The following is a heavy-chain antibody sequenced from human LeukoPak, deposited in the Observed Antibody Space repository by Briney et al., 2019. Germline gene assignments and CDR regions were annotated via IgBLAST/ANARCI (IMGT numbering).Heavy chain of an antibody. Sequence: SETLSLTCTVSGYSISSGYYWGWIRQPPGKGLEWIGSIYHSGSTYYNPSLKSRVTISVDTSKNQFSLKLSSVTAADTAVYYCARLDTYYYDSGGYYVFDYWGQGTLVTVSS. CDR3: ARLDTYYYDSGGYYVFDY. D-gene: IGHD3-22*01. J-gene: IGHJ4*02. CDR2: IYHSGST. V-gene: IGHV4-38-2*02. CDR1: GYSISSGYY.